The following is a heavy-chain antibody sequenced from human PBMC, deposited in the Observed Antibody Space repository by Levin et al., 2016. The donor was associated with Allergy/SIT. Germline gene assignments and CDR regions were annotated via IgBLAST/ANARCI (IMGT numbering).Heavy chain of an antibody. V-gene: IGHV3-13*04. Sequence: GESLKISCAASGFTFSSYDMHWVRQATGKGLEWVSAIGTTGDTYYPGSVKGRFTISRENAKNSLYLQMNNLRAGDTAVYYCARDQVAGDGDWYFDLWGRGTLVTVSS. D-gene: IGHD6-19*01. J-gene: IGHJ2*01. CDR2: IGTTGDT. CDR3: ARDQVAGDGDWYFDL. CDR1: GFTFSSYD.